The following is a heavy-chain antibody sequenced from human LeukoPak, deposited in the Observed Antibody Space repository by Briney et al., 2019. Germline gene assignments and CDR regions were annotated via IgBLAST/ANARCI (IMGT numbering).Heavy chain of an antibody. V-gene: IGHV1-18*01. D-gene: IGHD1-26*01. CDR1: GYTFTRYG. J-gene: IGHJ4*02. Sequence: GASVKVSCKASGYTFTRYGISWVRQAPGRGLEWMGWISAYNGNTNYTQKIQGRVTMTTDTSTSTAYVELRSLRSDDTAVYYCARGGSYPPGRFDCWGQGTLVTVSS. CDR2: ISAYNGNT. CDR3: ARGGSYPPGRFDC.